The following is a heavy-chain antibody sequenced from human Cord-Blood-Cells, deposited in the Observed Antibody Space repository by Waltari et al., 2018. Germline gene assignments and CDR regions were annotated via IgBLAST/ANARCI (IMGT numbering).Heavy chain of an antibody. CDR3: ARLYSGYDGYDYYYYYMDV. Sequence: QVTLKESGPVLVKPTETLTLTCTVSGFSLSNARMGVSWIRQPPGKALEWLAHIFSNDEKSYSTSLKSRLTISKDTSKSQVVLIMTNMHPVDTATYDCARLYSGYDGYDYYYYYMDVWGKGTTVTVSS. V-gene: IGHV2-26*01. CDR2: IFSNDEK. D-gene: IGHD5-12*01. CDR1: GFSLSNARMG. J-gene: IGHJ6*03.